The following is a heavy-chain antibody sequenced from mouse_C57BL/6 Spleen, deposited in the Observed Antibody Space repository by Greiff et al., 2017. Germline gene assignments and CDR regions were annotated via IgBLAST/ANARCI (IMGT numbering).Heavy chain of an antibody. V-gene: IGHV5-2*01. J-gene: IGHJ1*03. D-gene: IGHD1-1*02. CDR1: EYEFPSHD. Sequence: EVMLVESGGGLVQPGESLKLSCESNEYEFPSHDMSWVRKTPGKRLEWVAAFNSDGGSTYYPDTMERRFIISRDNTKKTLYLQMSSLRSEDTALYYCARSLYGYGYFDVWGTGTTVTVSS. CDR3: ARSLYGYGYFDV. CDR2: FNSDGGST.